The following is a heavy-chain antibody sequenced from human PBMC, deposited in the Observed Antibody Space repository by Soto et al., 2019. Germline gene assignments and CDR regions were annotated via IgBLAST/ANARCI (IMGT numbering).Heavy chain of an antibody. CDR2: IGSGGGSI. Sequence: GGSLRLSCAASGFTFSDYYMTWIRQAPGKGLEWVSYIGSGGGSIYYADSVKGRFTISSDNAKSSLYLQMNSLRTEDTAVYYCARRRDFLDYWGQGTLVTVSS. V-gene: IGHV3-11*01. CDR3: ARRRDFLDY. CDR1: GFTFSDYY. D-gene: IGHD3-3*01. J-gene: IGHJ4*02.